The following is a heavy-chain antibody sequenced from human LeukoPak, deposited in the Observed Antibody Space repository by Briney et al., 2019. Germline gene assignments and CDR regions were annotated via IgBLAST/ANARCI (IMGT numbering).Heavy chain of an antibody. J-gene: IGHJ4*02. Sequence: PSETLSLTCTVSGGSISSGGYYWSWIRQPPGKGLEWIGYIYHSGSTYYNPSLKSRVTISVDRSKNQFSLKLSSVTAADTAVYYCARSIFGVVIHIDYWGQGTLVTVSS. CDR1: GGSISSGGYY. V-gene: IGHV4-30-2*01. CDR2: IYHSGST. D-gene: IGHD3-3*01. CDR3: ARSIFGVVIHIDY.